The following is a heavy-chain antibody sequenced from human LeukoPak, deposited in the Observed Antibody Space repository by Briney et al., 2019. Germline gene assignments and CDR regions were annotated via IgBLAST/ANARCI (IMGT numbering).Heavy chain of an antibody. CDR3: AKEAMIVSYYYYMDI. V-gene: IGHV3-48*04. Sequence: GGSLRLSCAASGFTFSSYSMNWVRQAPGKGLEWASYISSSSSTIYYADSVKGRFTISRDNSKNSLYLQMNSLRTEDTALYYCAKEAMIVSYYYYMDIWGKGTTVTVSS. D-gene: IGHD3-22*01. J-gene: IGHJ6*03. CDR1: GFTFSSYS. CDR2: ISSSSSTI.